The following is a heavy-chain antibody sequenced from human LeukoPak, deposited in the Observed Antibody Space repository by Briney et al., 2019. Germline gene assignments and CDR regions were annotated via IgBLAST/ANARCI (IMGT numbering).Heavy chain of an antibody. J-gene: IGHJ4*02. CDR3: AKGTRDDYGDPTYYFDY. CDR2: ISGSGGST. V-gene: IGHV3-23*01. D-gene: IGHD4-17*01. Sequence: GGSPRLSCAASGFTFSSYAMSWVRQAPGKGLEWVSAISGSGGSTYYADSVKGRFTISRDNSKNTLYLQMNSLRAEDTAVYYCAKGTRDDYGDPTYYFDYWGQGTLVTVSS. CDR1: GFTFSSYA.